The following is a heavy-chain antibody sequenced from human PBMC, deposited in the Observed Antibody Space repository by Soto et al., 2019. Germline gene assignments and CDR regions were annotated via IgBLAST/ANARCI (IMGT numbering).Heavy chain of an antibody. CDR1: GGSFSGYY. D-gene: IGHD3-10*01. CDR2: INHSGST. Sequence: SETLSLTCAVYGGSFSGYYWSWIRQPPGKGLEWIGEINHSGSTNYNPSLKSRVTISVDTSKNQFSLKLSSVTAADTAVYYCASLRLTMVRGVIRIYGMDVWGQGTTVTVSS. J-gene: IGHJ6*02. CDR3: ASLRLTMVRGVIRIYGMDV. V-gene: IGHV4-34*01.